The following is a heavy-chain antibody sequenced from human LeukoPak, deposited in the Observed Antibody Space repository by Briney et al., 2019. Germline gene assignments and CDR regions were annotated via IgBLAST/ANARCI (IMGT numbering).Heavy chain of an antibody. D-gene: IGHD6-19*01. CDR2: ISYDGSNK. CDR1: GFTFSSYA. Sequence: PGGSLRLSCAASGFTFSSYAMHWVRQAPGKGLEWVAVISYDGSNKYYADSVKGRFTISRDNSKNTLYLQMNSLRAEDTAVYYCARVIAVAGTLSCDYWGQGTLVTVSS. J-gene: IGHJ4*02. CDR3: ARVIAVAGTLSCDY. V-gene: IGHV3-30-3*01.